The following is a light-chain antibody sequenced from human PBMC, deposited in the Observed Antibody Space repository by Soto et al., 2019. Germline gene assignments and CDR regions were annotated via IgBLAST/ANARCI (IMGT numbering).Light chain of an antibody. J-gene: IGLJ3*02. CDR3: TSYTRSDIGV. CDR2: DVS. Sequence: QSALTQPASVSGSPGQSITISCTGTSSDVGGYDFVSWYQQRPGKAPKLIIYDVSNRPSGVSNRFSGSKSGNTASLTISGLKAEDEADYYCTSYTRSDIGVFGGGTQLTVL. V-gene: IGLV2-14*01. CDR1: SSDVGGYDF.